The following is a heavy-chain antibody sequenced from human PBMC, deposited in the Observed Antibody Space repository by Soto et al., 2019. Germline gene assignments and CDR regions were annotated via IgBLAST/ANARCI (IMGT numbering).Heavy chain of an antibody. CDR2: IIPIFGTA. V-gene: IGHV1-69*13. CDR1: GGTFSSYA. CDR3: ARDNRGTGTTLLSGMDV. J-gene: IGHJ6*02. D-gene: IGHD1-7*01. Sequence: SVKVSCKASGGTFSSYAISWVRQAPGQGLEWMGGIIPIFGTANYAQKFQGRVTITADESTSTAYMELSSLRSDDTAVYYCARDNRGTGTTLLSGMDVWGQGTTVTVSS.